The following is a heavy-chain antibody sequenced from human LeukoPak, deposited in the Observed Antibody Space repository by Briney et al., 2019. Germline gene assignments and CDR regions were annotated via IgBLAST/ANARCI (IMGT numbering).Heavy chain of an antibody. Sequence: GGSLRLSCVASRFTFSDYYMAWIRQAPGKGLEWLSYISSTGSVIKYAESVKGRFTISRDNAKSSLFLQMHSLRAEDTAVYYCARDADGMDVWGQGTTVVVSS. V-gene: IGHV3-11*01. CDR2: ISSTGSVI. CDR1: RFTFSDYY. J-gene: IGHJ6*02. CDR3: ARDADGMDV.